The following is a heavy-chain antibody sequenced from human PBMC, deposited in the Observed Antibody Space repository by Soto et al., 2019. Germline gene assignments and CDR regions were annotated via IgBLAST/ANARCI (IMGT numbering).Heavy chain of an antibody. J-gene: IGHJ6*02. D-gene: IGHD3-16*01. V-gene: IGHV5-10-1*01. CDR1: SYSFSNYW. Sequence: GESLKISCRGSSYSFSNYWITWVRQVPGRGLEGMGRIDPSDSYTSYSPSFQGHVTMSADKSSNTAFLHWSSLKASDTAMYYCARHLTHSSVGYYYGMDLWGQGTTVTVSS. CDR3: ARHLTHSSVGYYYGMDL. CDR2: IDPSDSYT.